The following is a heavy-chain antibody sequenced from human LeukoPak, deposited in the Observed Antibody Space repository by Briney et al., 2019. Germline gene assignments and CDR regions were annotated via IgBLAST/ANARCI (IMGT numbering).Heavy chain of an antibody. CDR3: TRDQFFDYDNDDAFDV. V-gene: IGHV3-48*04. D-gene: IGHD3-22*01. CDR1: GFTFSSHS. Sequence: GGSPRLSCAASGFTFSSHSMNWVRQAPGKGLEWVSYISSSSSTIYYADSVKGRFTISRDDANNLVFLQMHSLRAEDTAIYYCTRDQFFDYDNDDAFDVWGQGTKVIVSS. J-gene: IGHJ3*01. CDR2: ISSSSSTI.